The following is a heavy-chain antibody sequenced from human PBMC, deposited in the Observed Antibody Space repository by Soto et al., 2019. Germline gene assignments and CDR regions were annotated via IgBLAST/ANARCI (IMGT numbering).Heavy chain of an antibody. CDR3: ARESEDLTSNFDY. J-gene: IGHJ4*02. CDR2: ISSTTNYI. CDR1: GFTFSSYA. Sequence: GGSLRLSCAASGFTFSSYAMSWVRQAPGKGLEWVSAISSTTNYIYYADSMKGRFTVSRDNAKNSVYLEMNSLSAEDTAVYYCARESEDLTSNFDYWGQGTLVTVSS. V-gene: IGHV3-21*01.